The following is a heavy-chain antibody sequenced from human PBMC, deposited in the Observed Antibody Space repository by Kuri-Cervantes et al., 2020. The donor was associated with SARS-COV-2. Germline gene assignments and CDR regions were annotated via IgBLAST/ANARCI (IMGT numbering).Heavy chain of an antibody. V-gene: IGHV1-18*01. J-gene: IGHJ6*03. CDR2: ISAYNGNT. CDR1: GGTLSGYG. CDR3: ARVVVVPAAIFNPGGMDV. Sequence: ASVKVSCKASGGTLSGYGISWVRQAPGQGLEWMGWISAYNGNTNYAQKLQGRVTMTTDTSTGTAYMELRSLRSDDTAVYYCARVVVVPAAIFNPGGMDVWGKGTTVTVSS. D-gene: IGHD2-2*02.